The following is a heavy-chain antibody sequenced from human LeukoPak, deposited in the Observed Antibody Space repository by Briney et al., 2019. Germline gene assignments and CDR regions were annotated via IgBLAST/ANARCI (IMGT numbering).Heavy chain of an antibody. J-gene: IGHJ5*02. Sequence: GGSLRLSCAASGFTFSSYAMSWVRQAPGKGLEWVSAISGSGGSTYYADSVKGRFTISRDNSKNTLYLQMNSLRAEDTAVYYCAKDLQHCSGGSCYLGSPPNWFDPWGQGTLVTVSS. CDR1: GFTFSSYA. CDR2: ISGSGGST. D-gene: IGHD2-15*01. V-gene: IGHV3-23*01. CDR3: AKDLQHCSGGSCYLGSPPNWFDP.